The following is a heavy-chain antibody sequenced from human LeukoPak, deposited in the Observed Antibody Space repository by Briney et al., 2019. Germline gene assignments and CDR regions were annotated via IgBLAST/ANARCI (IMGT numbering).Heavy chain of an antibody. CDR3: AREQVAGRFDY. CDR1: GFTFSTFA. D-gene: IGHD6-19*01. V-gene: IGHV3-30-3*01. CDR2: ISYDGNNE. Sequence: GGSLRLSCAASGFTFSTFAMHWVRQAPGKGLEWVAVISYDGNNEYYADSVKGRFTISRDNSKNTLYLQMNSLRVEDTAVYYCAREQVAGRFDYCGQGTLVTVSS. J-gene: IGHJ4*02.